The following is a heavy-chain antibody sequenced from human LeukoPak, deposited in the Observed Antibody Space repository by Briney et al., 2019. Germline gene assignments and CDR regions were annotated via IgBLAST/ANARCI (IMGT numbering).Heavy chain of an antibody. CDR1: GGSISSYY. J-gene: IGHJ2*01. CDR2: IYYSGST. V-gene: IGHV4-59*01. CDR3: ARGYWYFDL. Sequence: SETLSLTCTVSGGSISSYYWSWIRQPPGKGLEWIGYIYYSGSTNYNPSLKSRVTISVDTSKNQFSLKLSSVTAADTVVYYCARGYWYFDLWGRGTLVTVSS.